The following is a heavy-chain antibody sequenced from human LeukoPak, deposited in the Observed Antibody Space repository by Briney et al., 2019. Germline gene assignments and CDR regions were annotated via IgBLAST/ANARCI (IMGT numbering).Heavy chain of an antibody. Sequence: GGSLRLSCAASGFTFSNYDISWVRQAPGKGLEWVSAISSSGGSTYYADTVKGRFTLSRDNSKNMVYLQMSSLRGEDTALYYCAKGSFGSGSYPFDYWGQGTLVTVSS. CDR1: GFTFSNYD. J-gene: IGHJ4*02. D-gene: IGHD1-26*01. CDR3: AKGSFGSGSYPFDY. CDR2: ISSSGGST. V-gene: IGHV3-23*01.